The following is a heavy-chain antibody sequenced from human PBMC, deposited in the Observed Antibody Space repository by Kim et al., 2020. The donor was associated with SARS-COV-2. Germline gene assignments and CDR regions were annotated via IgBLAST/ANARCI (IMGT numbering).Heavy chain of an antibody. CDR3: AKRVAANWGLDY. Sequence: GGSLRLSCAASGFTVSSNYMSWVRQAPGKGLEWVSVIYRGGNTYYADAVKGRFTISRDNSKNTLYLQMNSLRAEDTAVYYCAKRVAANWGLDYWGQGTLVTVSS. J-gene: IGHJ4*02. CDR2: IYRGGNT. D-gene: IGHD5-12*01. CDR1: GFTVSSNY. V-gene: IGHV3-53*01.